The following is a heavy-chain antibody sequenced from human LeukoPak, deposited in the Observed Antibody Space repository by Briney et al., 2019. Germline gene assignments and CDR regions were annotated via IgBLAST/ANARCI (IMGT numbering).Heavy chain of an antibody. CDR3: ARQKYHYYGMDV. CDR1: GGSISSYY. Sequence: SETLSLTCTVSGGSISSYYWSWIRQPPGEGVEWIGYIYYSGSTNYNPSLKSRVTISVDTSKNQFSLKLSSVTAADTAVYYCARQKYHYYGMDVWGQGTTVTVSS. CDR2: IYYSGST. V-gene: IGHV4-59*08. J-gene: IGHJ6*02.